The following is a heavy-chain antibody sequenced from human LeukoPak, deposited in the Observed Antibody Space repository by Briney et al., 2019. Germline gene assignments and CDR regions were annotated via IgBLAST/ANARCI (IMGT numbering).Heavy chain of an antibody. D-gene: IGHD1-14*01. Sequence: SETLSLTCTISGGSISTYYWSWIRQSPGKGLEWIGYIYYTGRTKYTPSLQSRVTISLDTSKNQFSLKMRSVTAADTAVYYCATAPEYNWFDPWGQGTLVTVS. J-gene: IGHJ5*02. CDR3: ATAPEYNWFDP. CDR2: IYYTGRT. V-gene: IGHV4-59*01. CDR1: GGSISTYY.